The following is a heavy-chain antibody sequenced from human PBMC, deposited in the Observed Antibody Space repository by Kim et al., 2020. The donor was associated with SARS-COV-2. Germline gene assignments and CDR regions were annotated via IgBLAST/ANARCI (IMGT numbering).Heavy chain of an antibody. V-gene: IGHV3-11*01. CDR3: ARDLYYYDSSGYYKYFDY. D-gene: IGHD3-22*01. Sequence: KGRFTISRDNAKNSLYLKMNSLRAEDTAVYYCARDLYYYDSSGYYKYFDYWGQGTLVTVSS. J-gene: IGHJ4*02.